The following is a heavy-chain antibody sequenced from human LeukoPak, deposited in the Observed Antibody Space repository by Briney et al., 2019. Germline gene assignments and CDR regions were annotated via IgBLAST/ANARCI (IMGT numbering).Heavy chain of an antibody. D-gene: IGHD2/OR15-2a*01. CDR1: GFTFNEYV. V-gene: IGHV3-23*01. J-gene: IGHJ6*03. CDR3: AKEADNSGTYYMDV. CDR2: VSSSGFST. Sequence: GGSLRLSCAVSGFTFNEYVMSWVRQAPGSGLEWVSAVSSSGFSTYYADSVKGRFTISRDNLKNTLYLQLNSLRGEDTAVYYCAKEADNSGTYYMDVWGKGTTVTVSS.